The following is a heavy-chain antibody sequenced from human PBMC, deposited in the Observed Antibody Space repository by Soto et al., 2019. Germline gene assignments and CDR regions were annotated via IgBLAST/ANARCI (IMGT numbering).Heavy chain of an antibody. Sequence: SVKVSCKASGGTFSSYAIDWVQQAPGQGFEWMGGIIPIFGTANYAQKFQGRITITADESTSTAYMELRSLRSEDTAMYYCARGVHYDTSGYYYFYWGQGTLVTVSS. CDR1: GGTFSSYA. J-gene: IGHJ4*02. D-gene: IGHD3-22*01. V-gene: IGHV1-69*13. CDR2: IIPIFGTA. CDR3: ARGVHYDTSGYYYFY.